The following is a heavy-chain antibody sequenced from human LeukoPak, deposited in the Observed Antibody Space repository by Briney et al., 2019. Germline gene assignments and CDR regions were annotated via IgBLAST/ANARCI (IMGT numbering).Heavy chain of an antibody. CDR1: GFTFDDYA. CDR2: ISWNSGSI. V-gene: IGHV3-9*03. Sequence: GGSLRLSCAASGFTFDDYAMHWVRQAPGKGLEWVSGISWNSGSIGYADSVKGRFTISRDNAKNSLYLQMNSLRAEDMALYYCAKDYYDFWSGLFDYWGQGTLVTVSS. CDR3: AKDYYDFWSGLFDY. J-gene: IGHJ4*02. D-gene: IGHD3-3*01.